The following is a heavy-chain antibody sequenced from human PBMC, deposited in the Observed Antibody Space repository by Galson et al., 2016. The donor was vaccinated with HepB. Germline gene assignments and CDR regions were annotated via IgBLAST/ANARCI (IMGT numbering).Heavy chain of an antibody. D-gene: IGHD6-19*01. J-gene: IGHJ4*02. V-gene: IGHV3-66*04. CDR3: ARHRGWYGEGFFDD. CDR1: GFTVSGNY. CDR2: IYSGGST. Sequence: SLRLSCAASGFTVSGNYMSWVRQAPGKGLEWVSVIYSGGSTYYADSVKGRFTFSRDNSKNTLYLQMNYLRDEDTAVYYCARHRGWYGEGFFDDWGQGTLVTVSS.